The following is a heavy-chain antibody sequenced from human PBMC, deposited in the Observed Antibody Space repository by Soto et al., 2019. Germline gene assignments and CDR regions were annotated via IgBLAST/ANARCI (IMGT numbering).Heavy chain of an antibody. CDR3: ARGERDYDFWSGNYYYYGMDV. V-gene: IGHV1-18*01. CDR2: ISAYNGNT. Sequence: GASVKVSCKASGYTFTSYGISWVRQAPGQGLEWMGWISAYNGNTNYAQKLQGRVTMTTDTSTSTAYMELRSLRSDDTAVYYCARGERDYDFWSGNYYYYGMDVWGQGTTVTVSS. J-gene: IGHJ6*02. D-gene: IGHD3-3*01. CDR1: GYTFTSYG.